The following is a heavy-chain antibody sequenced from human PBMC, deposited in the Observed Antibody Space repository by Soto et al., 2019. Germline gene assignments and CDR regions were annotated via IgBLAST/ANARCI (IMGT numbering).Heavy chain of an antibody. CDR1: GGSFSGYY. Sequence: SETLSLTCAVYGGSFSGYYWSWIRQPPGKGLEWIGEINHSGSTNYNPSLKSRVTISVDTSKNQFSLKLSSVTAADTAVYYCERGDAGAMVTKSHRNYYYGMDVWGQGTTVTVSS. D-gene: IGHD5-18*01. V-gene: IGHV4-34*01. CDR2: INHSGST. CDR3: ERGDAGAMVTKSHRNYYYGMDV. J-gene: IGHJ6*02.